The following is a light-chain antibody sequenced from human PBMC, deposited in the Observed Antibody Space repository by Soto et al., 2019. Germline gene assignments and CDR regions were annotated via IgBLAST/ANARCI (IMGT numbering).Light chain of an antibody. CDR3: QREHRYSPLT. J-gene: IGKJ4*01. CDR2: QAS. Sequence: DIQMTQSPSTLSASVGDRVTIICRASQSVSNRLAGYEQKPWKAPKALIYQASSLKSVVPSRFSGSGFGAEVSLTISSLQPDDFATYYCQREHRYSPLTFGEGTPVEIK. CDR1: QSVSNR. V-gene: IGKV1-5*03.